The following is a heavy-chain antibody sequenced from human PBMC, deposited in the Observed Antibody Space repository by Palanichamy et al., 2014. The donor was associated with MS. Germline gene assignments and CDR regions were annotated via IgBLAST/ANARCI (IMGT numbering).Heavy chain of an antibody. CDR1: GGTFTSYS. J-gene: IGHJ3*02. Sequence: QVQLVQSGAEVEKPGSSVKVSCKASGGTFTSYSFSWVRQAPGQGLEWMGGIIPLFGTKKYTQKFQGRVTIIADESTSTVYMELSGLRAEDTAVYYCATSQYQMQYVAFDMWGQGTMVTVSS. CDR2: IIPLFGTK. CDR3: ATSQYQMQYVAFDM. D-gene: IGHD2-2*02. V-gene: IGHV1-69*01.